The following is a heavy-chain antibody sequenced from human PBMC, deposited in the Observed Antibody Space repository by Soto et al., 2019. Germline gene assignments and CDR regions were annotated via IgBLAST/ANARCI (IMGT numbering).Heavy chain of an antibody. J-gene: IGHJ4*02. Sequence: PGGSLRLSCAVYGFTLSSYAMNWVRQAPGKGLEWVSGISGSDDSTRYANSAKGRFTISRDNSKNTLYLQMNSLRVEDTAVYYCAKGKPGVILAVPLDCWGQGSLVTVS. CDR1: GFTLSSYA. CDR3: AKGKPGVILAVPLDC. CDR2: ISGSDDST. D-gene: IGHD2-2*01. V-gene: IGHV3-23*01.